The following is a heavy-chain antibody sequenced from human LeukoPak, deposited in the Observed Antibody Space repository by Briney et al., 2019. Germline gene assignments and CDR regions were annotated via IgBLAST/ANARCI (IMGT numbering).Heavy chain of an antibody. Sequence: AESLSLTCTVSGGSISSYYWSWVRQPAGKGLEWIARIYTSGSTNYNPSLKSRFTMSVDTSKNQFSLKLSSVTAADTAVYYCARGLGITGEGADYWGQGTLVTVSS. CDR3: ARGLGITGEGADY. V-gene: IGHV4-4*07. CDR2: IYTSGST. J-gene: IGHJ4*02. D-gene: IGHD1-20*01. CDR1: GGSISSYY.